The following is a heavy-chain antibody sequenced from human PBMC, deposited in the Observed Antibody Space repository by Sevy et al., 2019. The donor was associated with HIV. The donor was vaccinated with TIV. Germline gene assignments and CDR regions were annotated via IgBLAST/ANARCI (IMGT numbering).Heavy chain of an antibody. D-gene: IGHD6-13*01. J-gene: IGHJ6*03. CDR1: GGTFSSYA. Sequence: ASVKVSCKASGGTFSSYAISWVRQAPGQGLEWMGGIIPIFGTENYAQKFQGRVTITADKSTSTGYMELSSLRSEDTAVYYCARDGIAAGSYYYMDVWGKGTTVTVSS. CDR3: ARDGIAAGSYYYMDV. V-gene: IGHV1-69*06. CDR2: IIPIFGTE.